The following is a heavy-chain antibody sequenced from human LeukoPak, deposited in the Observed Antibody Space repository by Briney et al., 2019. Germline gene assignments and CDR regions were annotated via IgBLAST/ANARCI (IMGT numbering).Heavy chain of an antibody. CDR2: ISGSGLST. D-gene: IGHD3-22*01. CDR1: GFTFSSYA. CDR3: ARSRGFRARDDS. Sequence: GGSLRLSCAASGFTFSSYAMIWVRQAPGKGLECVSAISGSGLSTFYADSMKGRLTISRDNSKNMLYLQINSLRAEDTAVYFCARSRGFRARDDSWGQGTLVTVSS. J-gene: IGHJ5*01. V-gene: IGHV3-23*01.